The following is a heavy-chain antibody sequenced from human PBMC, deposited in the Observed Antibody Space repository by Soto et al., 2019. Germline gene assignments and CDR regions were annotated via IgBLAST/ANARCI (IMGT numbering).Heavy chain of an antibody. D-gene: IGHD3-16*01. CDR1: GFTFSEYS. V-gene: IGHV3-21*01. CDR2: ISGTGTYI. J-gene: IGHJ4*02. CDR3: ARDLWAVTLDY. Sequence: PGGSLRLSCAASGFTFSEYSMNWVRQAPWKGLEWVSFISGTGTYIYCADSVKGRFTVSRDNAKNSLYLQMDSLIAEDTAVYYCARDLWAVTLDYWGQGTLVTVSS.